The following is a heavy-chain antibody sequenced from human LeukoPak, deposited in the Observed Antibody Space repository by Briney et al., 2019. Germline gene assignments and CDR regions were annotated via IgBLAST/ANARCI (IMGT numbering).Heavy chain of an antibody. CDR1: GYTFTSYG. D-gene: IGHD3-9*01. V-gene: IGHV1-8*02. CDR3: ARVYRYDILTGSYYFDY. Sequence: GASVKVSCKASGYTFTSYGINWVRQATGQGLEWMGWMNPNSGNTGYAQKFQGRVTMTRNTSISTAYMELSSLRSEDTAVYYCARVYRYDILTGSYYFDYWGQGTLVTVSS. CDR2: MNPNSGNT. J-gene: IGHJ4*02.